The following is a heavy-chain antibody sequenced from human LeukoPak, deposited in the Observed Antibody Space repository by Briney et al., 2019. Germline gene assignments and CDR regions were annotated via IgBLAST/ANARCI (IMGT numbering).Heavy chain of an antibody. CDR3: ARAPPYYYDSSFSFDY. D-gene: IGHD3-22*01. Sequence: ASVKVSCKASGYTFTSYYMHWVRQAPGQGLEWMGIINPSGGSTSYAQKFQCRVTMTRDTSTSTVYMELSSLRSEDTAVYYCARAPPYYYDSSFSFDYWGQGTLVTVSS. V-gene: IGHV1-46*01. CDR1: GYTFTSYY. J-gene: IGHJ4*02. CDR2: INPSGGST.